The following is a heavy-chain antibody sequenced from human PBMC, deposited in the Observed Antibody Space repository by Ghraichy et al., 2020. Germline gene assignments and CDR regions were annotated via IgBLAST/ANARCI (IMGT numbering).Heavy chain of an antibody. Sequence: GGSLRLSCAASGFTFSAYWMTWVRQAPGKGLEWVANIKQDGSEKYYVDSVKGRFTISRDNAKNSLYLQMNSLRAEDTAVYYCARKGSGSWHFYYGLDVWGQGTTVTVSS. CDR1: GFTFSAYW. J-gene: IGHJ6*02. D-gene: IGHD3-10*01. CDR2: IKQDGSEK. V-gene: IGHV3-7*03. CDR3: ARKGSGSWHFYYGLDV.